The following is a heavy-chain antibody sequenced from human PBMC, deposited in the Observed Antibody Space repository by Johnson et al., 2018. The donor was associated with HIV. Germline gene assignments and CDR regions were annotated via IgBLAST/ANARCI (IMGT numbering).Heavy chain of an antibody. CDR2: ITWNGGST. CDR3: ARDHSSSWYRGFGGAFDI. V-gene: IGHV3-20*04. CDR1: GVKLDDYG. J-gene: IGHJ3*02. Sequence: VQLVESGGGVVQPGRSLRLSCAASGVKLDDYGMSWVRQAPGKGLEWVSGITWNGGSTGYADSMKGRFTISRDNAKNSLYLQMNSLRAEDTAVYYCARDHSSSWYRGFGGAFDIWGQGTMVTVSS. D-gene: IGHD6-13*01.